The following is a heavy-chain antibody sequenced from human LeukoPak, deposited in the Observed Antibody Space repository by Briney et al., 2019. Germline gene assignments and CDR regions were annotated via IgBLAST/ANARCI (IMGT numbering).Heavy chain of an antibody. D-gene: IGHD1-1*01. CDR3: AREWGTRALNWFDP. V-gene: IGHV3-48*03. Sequence: GGSLRLSCAASGFTYSSYEMNWVRQAPGKGLEWDSYISSSGSTIYYADSVKGRFTISRDNAKNSLYLQMNSLRAEDTAVYYCAREWGTRALNWFDPWGQGTLVTVSS. CDR2: ISSSGSTI. J-gene: IGHJ5*02. CDR1: GFTYSSYE.